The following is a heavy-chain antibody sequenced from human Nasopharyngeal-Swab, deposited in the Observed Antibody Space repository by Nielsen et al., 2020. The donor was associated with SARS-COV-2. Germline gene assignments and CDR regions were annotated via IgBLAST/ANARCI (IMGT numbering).Heavy chain of an antibody. CDR3: AKMPYSYDFWSGEDAFDI. V-gene: IGHV3-9*01. J-gene: IGHJ3*02. CDR2: ISWNSGSI. CDR1: GFTFDDYA. Sequence: SLKISCAASGFTFDDYAMHWVRQAPGKGLEWVSGISWNSGSIGYADSVKGRFTISRDKAKNSLYLQMNSLRAEDTALYYCAKMPYSYDFWSGEDAFDIWGQGTMVTVSS. D-gene: IGHD3-3*01.